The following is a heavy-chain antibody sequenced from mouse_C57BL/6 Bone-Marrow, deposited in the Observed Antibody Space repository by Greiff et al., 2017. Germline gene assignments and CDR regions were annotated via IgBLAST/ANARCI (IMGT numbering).Heavy chain of an antibody. J-gene: IGHJ2*01. CDR3: ARSYYALDY. Sequence: EVNLVESGGGLVKPGGSLKLSCAASGFTFSDYGMHWVRQAPEKGLEWVAYISSGSSTIYYADTVKGRFPISRDNAKNTLFLQMTSLRSEDTAMYYCARSYYALDYWGQGTTLTVSS. V-gene: IGHV5-17*01. CDR1: GFTFSDYG. CDR2: ISSGSSTI. D-gene: IGHD1-1*01.